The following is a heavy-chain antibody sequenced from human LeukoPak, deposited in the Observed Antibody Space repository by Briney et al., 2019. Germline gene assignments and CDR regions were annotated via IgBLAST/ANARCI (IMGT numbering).Heavy chain of an antibody. D-gene: IGHD2-2*03. CDR3: AKDHGYCSSTSCYLFDY. CDR1: GFTFSSYA. V-gene: IGHV3-23*01. CDR2: ISSSGGST. J-gene: IGHJ4*02. Sequence: GGSLRLSCAASGFTFSSYAMSWVRQAPGKGLEWVSAISSSGGSTYYADSVKGRSTISRDNSKNTLYLQMTSLRAEDTAVYYCAKDHGYCSSTSCYLFDYWGQGTLVTVSS.